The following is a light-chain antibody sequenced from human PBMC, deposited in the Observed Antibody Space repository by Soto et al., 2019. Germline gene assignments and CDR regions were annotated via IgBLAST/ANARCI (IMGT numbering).Light chain of an antibody. V-gene: IGLV1-40*01. CDR3: QSYDTSLSGVI. CDR2: ADN. Sequence: QSVLTQTPSVSGAPGQKITMSCTGSSSTIGAGYDVHWYQQIPGAAPRLLIYADNNLPSGVPDRVSASKSGTSASLAITGLQGDDEANYYCQSYDTSLSGVIFGAVTNLTVL. J-gene: IGLJ2*01. CDR1: SSTIGAGYD.